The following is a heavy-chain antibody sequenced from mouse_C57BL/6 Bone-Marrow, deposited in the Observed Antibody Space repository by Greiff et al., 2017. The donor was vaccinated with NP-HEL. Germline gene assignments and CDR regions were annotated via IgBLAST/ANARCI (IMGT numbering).Heavy chain of an antibody. CDR3: ALYGYYAMDY. V-gene: IGHV1-64*01. D-gene: IGHD1-2*01. J-gene: IGHJ4*01. Sequence: QVQLQQPGAELVKPGASVKLSCKASGYTFTSYWMHWVKQRPGQGLEWIGMIHPNSGSTNYNEKFKSKATLTVDKSSSTAYLQLSSLTSEDSAVYYCALYGYYAMDYWGQGTSVTVSS. CDR2: IHPNSGST. CDR1: GYTFTSYW.